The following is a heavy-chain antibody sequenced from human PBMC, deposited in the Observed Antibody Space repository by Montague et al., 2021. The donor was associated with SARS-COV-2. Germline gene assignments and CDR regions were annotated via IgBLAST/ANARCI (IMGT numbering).Heavy chain of an antibody. Sequence: TLSLTCTVSGGSISSGCYYWIWIRQHPGKGLEWFGYIYYSGSTYSTXXLKIRVTISVAASKNKFSLNLISVTAADTAVYYCTRVRITMLVVVDGFDIWGQGTMVTVSS. D-gene: IGHD3-22*01. CDR3: TRVRITMLVVVDGFDI. CDR1: GGSISSGCYY. V-gene: IGHV4-31*03. CDR2: IYYSGST. J-gene: IGHJ3*02.